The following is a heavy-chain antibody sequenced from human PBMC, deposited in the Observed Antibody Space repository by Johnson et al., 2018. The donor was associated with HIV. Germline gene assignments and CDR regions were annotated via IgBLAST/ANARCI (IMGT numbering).Heavy chain of an antibody. V-gene: IGHV3-30-3*01. Sequence: QVQLVESGGGVVQPGRSLRLSCAASGFTFSSYAMHWVRQAPGKGLEWVAVISYDGSNKYYADSVKGRFTISRDNSKNTLYLQMNSLRAEDTAVYYCARDRSTPQPYYYDSSGYNAFDIWGQGTMVTVSS. CDR1: GFTFSSYA. D-gene: IGHD3-22*01. CDR3: ARDRSTPQPYYYDSSGYNAFDI. CDR2: ISYDGSNK. J-gene: IGHJ3*02.